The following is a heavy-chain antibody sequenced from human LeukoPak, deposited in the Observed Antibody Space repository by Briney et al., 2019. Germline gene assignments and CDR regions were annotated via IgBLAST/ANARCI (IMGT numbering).Heavy chain of an antibody. CDR3: ARVAVAGMIWWFDP. CDR2: MNPNSGNT. D-gene: IGHD6-19*01. V-gene: IGHV1-8*01. J-gene: IGHJ5*02. Sequence: GASVKVSCKASGYTFTSYDINWVRQATGQGLERMGWMNPNSGNTGSAQKFQGRVTMTRNTSISTAYMELSSLRSEDTAVYYCARVAVAGMIWWFDPWGQGTLVTVSS. CDR1: GYTFTSYD.